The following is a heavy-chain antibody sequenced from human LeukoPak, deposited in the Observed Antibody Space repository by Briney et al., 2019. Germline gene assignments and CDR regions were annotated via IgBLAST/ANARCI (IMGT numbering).Heavy chain of an antibody. CDR1: GGSLSSYY. D-gene: IGHD6-13*01. J-gene: IGHJ4*02. CDR3: ARDSYSSSWYFDY. Sequence: PSQTLFLTCTVSGGSLSSYYWSWIRQPAGKGLEWIGRIYASGSTNYNPSLKSRVTMSVDTSKNQFSLKLSSVTAADTAVYYCARDSYSSSWYFDYWGQGTLVTVSS. V-gene: IGHV4-4*07. CDR2: IYASGST.